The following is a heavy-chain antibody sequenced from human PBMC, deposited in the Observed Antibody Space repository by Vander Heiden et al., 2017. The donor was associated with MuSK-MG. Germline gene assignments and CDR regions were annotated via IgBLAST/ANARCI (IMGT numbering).Heavy chain of an antibody. CDR1: GYTFTSYD. D-gene: IGHD3-10*01. Sequence: QVQLVQSGAEVKKPGASVTVSCKASGYTFTSYDINWVRQATGQGLEGMGWMNPNSGNTGYAQKFQGRVTMTRNTSISTAYMELSSLRSEDTAVYYCARGVGFGELFAGRFDPWGQGTLVTVSS. J-gene: IGHJ5*02. CDR2: MNPNSGNT. V-gene: IGHV1-8*01. CDR3: ARGVGFGELFAGRFDP.